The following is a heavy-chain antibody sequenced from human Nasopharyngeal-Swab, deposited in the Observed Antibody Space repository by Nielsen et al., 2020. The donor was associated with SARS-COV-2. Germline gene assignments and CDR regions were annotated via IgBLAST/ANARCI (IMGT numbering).Heavy chain of an antibody. CDR2: ISDSSSRI. CDR3: ARDYYDSSGEEEYGVYFDY. V-gene: IGHV3-21*01. Sequence: GGSLRLSCAASGFTFNSYSMNWVRQAPGKGLEWVSSISDSSSRIYYADSVKGRFTISRDYAKNSLYLQMNSLRAEDTAVYYCARDYYDSSGEEEYGVYFDYWGQGTLVTVSS. D-gene: IGHD3-22*01. CDR1: GFTFNSYS. J-gene: IGHJ4*02.